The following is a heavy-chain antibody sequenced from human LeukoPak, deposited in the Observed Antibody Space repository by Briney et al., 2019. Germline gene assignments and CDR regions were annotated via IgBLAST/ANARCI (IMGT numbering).Heavy chain of an antibody. D-gene: IGHD3-10*01. CDR2: IDPDGSTT. CDR3: TRVQAGRSGLMDV. Sequence: PGESLRLSCAASGFTLNGYWMHWVRQAPGEGLVWVSRIDPDGSTTNYAESVKGRFTTSRDNAKNTMYLQMNSLRAEDTALYYCTRVQAGRSGLMDVWGRGTTVTVSS. V-gene: IGHV3-74*01. CDR1: GFTLNGYW. J-gene: IGHJ6*02.